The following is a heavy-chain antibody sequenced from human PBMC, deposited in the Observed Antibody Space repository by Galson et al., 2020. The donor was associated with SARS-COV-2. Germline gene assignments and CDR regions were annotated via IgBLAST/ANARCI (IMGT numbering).Heavy chain of an antibody. V-gene: IGHV3-30*03. CDR2: ISYDGSNI. Sequence: GGSLRLSCAASGFTFSSYGMHWVRQAPGKGLEWVAVISYDGSNIYYTDSVKGRFTISRDNSKSTLFLQMNSLRAEDTAVYYCARGPNYYYIDVWGKGTTVTVSS. CDR1: GFTFSSYG. J-gene: IGHJ6*03. CDR3: ARGPNYYYIDV.